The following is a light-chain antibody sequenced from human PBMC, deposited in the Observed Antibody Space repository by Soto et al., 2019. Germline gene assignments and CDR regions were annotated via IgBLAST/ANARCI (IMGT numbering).Light chain of an antibody. J-gene: IGKJ5*01. V-gene: IGKV1-9*01. CDR1: QARSNY. CDR3: QQYANLPLI. Sequence: DIQLTQAPAVLSASVGDTVTLTCRASQARSNYLAWYQQKPGTAPDLLIDSASTLQRSGPSTFSGRGAATDFTLTISSLQPEDFATYYCQQYANLPLIFGQGTRLEIK. CDR2: SAS.